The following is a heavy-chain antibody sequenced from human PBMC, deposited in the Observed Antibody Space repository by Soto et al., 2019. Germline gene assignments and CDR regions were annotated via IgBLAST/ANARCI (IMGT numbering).Heavy chain of an antibody. V-gene: IGHV1-2*02. D-gene: IGHD4-17*01. Sequence: ASVKVSCKASGYTFTGYYMHWVRQAPGQGLEWMGWINPNSGGTNYAQKFQGRVTMTRDTSISTAYMELSRLRSDDTAVYYCATFPPVTTFYFDYWGQGTLVTVSS. J-gene: IGHJ4*02. CDR3: ATFPPVTTFYFDY. CDR1: GYTFTGYY. CDR2: INPNSGGT.